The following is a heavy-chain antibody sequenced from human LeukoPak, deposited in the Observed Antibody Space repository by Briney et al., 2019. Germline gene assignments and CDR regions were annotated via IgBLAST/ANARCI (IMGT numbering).Heavy chain of an antibody. CDR3: ARAYYDSSGYYGGEGY. CDR1: GYTFTGHY. V-gene: IGHV1-2*02. CDR2: INPNSGGT. Sequence: GASVRVSCKASGYTFTGHYMHWVRQAPGQGLEWMGWINPNSGGTNYAQKFQGRVTMTRDTSISTAYMELSRLRSDDTAVYYCARAYYDSSGYYGGEGYWGQGTLVTVSS. D-gene: IGHD3-22*01. J-gene: IGHJ4*02.